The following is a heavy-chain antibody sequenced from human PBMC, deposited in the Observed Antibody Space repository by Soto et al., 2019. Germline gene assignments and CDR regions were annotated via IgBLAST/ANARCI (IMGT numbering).Heavy chain of an antibody. CDR1: GDSVSSNSAA. V-gene: IGHV6-1*01. CDR2: TYHRSKWYK. Sequence: HSQTLSLTCAISGDSVSSNSAAWNWIRQSPSRGLKWLGKTYHRSKWYKDYAVSVKSRISINPDTARNQFSLQLNSVTPEDTAVYYCARGRYSSGWYSHYYYGMDVWGQGTTVTVSS. J-gene: IGHJ6*02. CDR3: ARGRYSSGWYSHYYYGMDV. D-gene: IGHD6-19*01.